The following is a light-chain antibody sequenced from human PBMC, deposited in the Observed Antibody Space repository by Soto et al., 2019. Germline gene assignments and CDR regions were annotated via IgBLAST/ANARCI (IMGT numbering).Light chain of an antibody. CDR3: CSYTRSYTWV. CDR1: SSDVGDGDF. Sequence: QSALPQPASVSGSPRQSITMSSTGTSSDVGDGDFVSWYQQRPGNAPKLMIYKVSNRPSGVSNRFSGSKSGNTASLTISGLQAEDEADYYCCSYTRSYTWVFGGGTQLTVL. V-gene: IGLV2-14*01. CDR2: KVS. J-gene: IGLJ3*02.